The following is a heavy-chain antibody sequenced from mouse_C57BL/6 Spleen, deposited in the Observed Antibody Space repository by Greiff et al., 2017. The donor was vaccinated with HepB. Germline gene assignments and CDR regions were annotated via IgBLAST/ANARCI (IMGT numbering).Heavy chain of an antibody. CDR1: GYTFTDYE. D-gene: IGHD3-2*02. V-gene: IGHV1-15*01. CDR3: TQTAQATY. CDR2: IDPETGGT. Sequence: QVQLKESGAELVRPGASVTLSCKASGYTFTDYEMHWVKQTPVHGLEWIGAIDPETGGTAYNQKFKGKAILTADKSSSTAYMELRSLTSEDSAVYYCTQTAQATYWGQGTLVTVSA. J-gene: IGHJ3*01.